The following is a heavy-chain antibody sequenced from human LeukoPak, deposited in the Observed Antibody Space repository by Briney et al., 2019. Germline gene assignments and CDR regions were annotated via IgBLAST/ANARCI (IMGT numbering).Heavy chain of an antibody. CDR1: GGSFSGYY. Sequence: SETLSLTCAVYGGSFSGYYWSWIRQPPGKGLEWIGSIYYSGSTYYNPFLKSRVTISVDTSKNQFSLKLSSVTAADTAVYYCARRATLTEYDFWSGYALFDYWGQGTLVTVSS. D-gene: IGHD3-3*01. CDR3: ARRATLTEYDFWSGYALFDY. CDR2: IYYSGST. J-gene: IGHJ4*02. V-gene: IGHV4-34*01.